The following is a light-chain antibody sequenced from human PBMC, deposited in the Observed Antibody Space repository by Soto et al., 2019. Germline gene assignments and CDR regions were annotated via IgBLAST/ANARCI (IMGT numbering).Light chain of an antibody. CDR2: DAS. CDR1: QSVSSY. J-gene: IGKJ4*01. Sequence: EIVLTQSPATLSLSPGERATLSCRASQSVSSYLAWYQQKPGQAPRLLIYDASNRATGIPARFSGSGSGTDFTLTISILEPEDFAVYYCQQGINWPALTFGGGTKVDIK. V-gene: IGKV3-11*01. CDR3: QQGINWPALT.